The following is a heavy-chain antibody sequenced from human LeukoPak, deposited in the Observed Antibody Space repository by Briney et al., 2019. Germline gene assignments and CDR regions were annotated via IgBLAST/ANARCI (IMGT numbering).Heavy chain of an antibody. J-gene: IGHJ4*02. Sequence: GGSLRLSCEVSGFILSNYWMSWVRQAPGKGLEWVGNIRQDGGEKSHGDSLRGRFTISRDNAKNTLYLQMDGLRAEDTAIYYCARITGNFGTYRYDYWGQGSLVTVSS. CDR3: ARITGNFGTYRYDY. CDR2: IRQDGGEK. D-gene: IGHD3-16*02. CDR1: GFILSNYW. V-gene: IGHV3-7*01.